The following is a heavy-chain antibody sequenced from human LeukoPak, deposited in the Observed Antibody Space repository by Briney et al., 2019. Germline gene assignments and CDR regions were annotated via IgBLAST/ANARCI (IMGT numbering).Heavy chain of an antibody. CDR1: GFTFSSYW. CDR3: ARDLGDCSSTSCYYYYYMDV. CDR2: IKQDGSEK. J-gene: IGHJ6*03. Sequence: GGSLRLSCAASGFTFSSYWMSWVRQAPGKGLEWVANIKQDGSEKYYVDSAKGRFTISRDNAKNSLYLQMNSLRAEDTAVYYCARDLGDCSSTSCYYYYYMDVWGKGTTVTVSS. V-gene: IGHV3-7*01. D-gene: IGHD2-2*01.